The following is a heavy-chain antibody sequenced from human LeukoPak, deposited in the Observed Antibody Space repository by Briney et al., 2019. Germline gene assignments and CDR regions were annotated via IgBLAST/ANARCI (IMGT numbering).Heavy chain of an antibody. CDR2: IGAYNGNT. CDR3: ARYSRSSGSFLFDY. Sequence: ASVTVSCKASGYTFTSYGITWVRQAPGQGLEWMGWIGAYNGNTHYAQNLQGRVTMTTDTSTSTAYMELRSLRSDDTAVYYCARYSRSSGSFLFDYWGQGTLVTVSS. D-gene: IGHD1-26*01. CDR1: GYTFTSYG. J-gene: IGHJ4*02. V-gene: IGHV1-18*01.